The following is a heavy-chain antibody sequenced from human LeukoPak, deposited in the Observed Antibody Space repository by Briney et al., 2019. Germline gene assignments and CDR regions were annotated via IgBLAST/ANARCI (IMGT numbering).Heavy chain of an antibody. Sequence: SETLSLTCTVSGGSISSGSYYWSWIRQPAGKGLEWIGRIYTSGSTNYNPSLKSRVTISVDTSKNQLSLKLSSVTAADTAVYYCARDNPYGGNVHDYWGQGTLVTVSS. D-gene: IGHD4-23*01. CDR3: ARDNPYGGNVHDY. CDR2: IYTSGST. CDR1: GGSISSGSYY. V-gene: IGHV4-61*02. J-gene: IGHJ4*02.